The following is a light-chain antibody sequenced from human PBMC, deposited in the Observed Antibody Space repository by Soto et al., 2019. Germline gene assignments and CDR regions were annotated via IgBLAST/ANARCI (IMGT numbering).Light chain of an antibody. V-gene: IGLV2-8*01. Sequence: LAQPPSASGSPGQSVTISCTGTSSDVGGYNYVSWYQQHPGKAPKLMIYEVSKRPSGVPDRFSGSKSGDTASLTVSGLQAEDEADYYCSSYAGSNFFVLGPGTKVTVL. CDR1: SSDVGGYNY. CDR3: SSYAGSNFFV. J-gene: IGLJ1*01. CDR2: EVS.